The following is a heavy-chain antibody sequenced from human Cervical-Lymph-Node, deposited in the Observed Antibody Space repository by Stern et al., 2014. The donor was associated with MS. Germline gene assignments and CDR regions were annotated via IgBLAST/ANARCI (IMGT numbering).Heavy chain of an antibody. D-gene: IGHD3-22*01. Sequence: VQLVESGGGVVQPGRSLRLSCAASGFTFSSYGMHWVRQAPGKGLEWVAVMSFDGSYKYYADSVKGRFTISRDNSKNTLYLQMNSLRAEDTAVYYCAKETLNYYDSSGYGPDYWGQGTLVTVSS. CDR1: GFTFSSYG. J-gene: IGHJ4*02. CDR3: AKETLNYYDSSGYGPDY. CDR2: MSFDGSYK. V-gene: IGHV3-30*18.